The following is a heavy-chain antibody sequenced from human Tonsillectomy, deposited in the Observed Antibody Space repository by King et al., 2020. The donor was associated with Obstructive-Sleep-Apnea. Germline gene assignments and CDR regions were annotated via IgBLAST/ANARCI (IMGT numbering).Heavy chain of an antibody. Sequence: VQLVEAGAEVKKPGESLKISCKGFGYSFTSYWIGWVRPMPGKSLEWMGIIYPGDSYTRYSPSFQGQGTISADKSIRAAHLQWSSLKASDTAMYYCARHPVTTFGNAFDIWGQGTMVTVSS. CDR3: ARHPVTTFGNAFDI. CDR1: GYSFTSYW. J-gene: IGHJ3*02. CDR2: IYPGDSYT. D-gene: IGHD3-16*01. V-gene: IGHV5-51*01.